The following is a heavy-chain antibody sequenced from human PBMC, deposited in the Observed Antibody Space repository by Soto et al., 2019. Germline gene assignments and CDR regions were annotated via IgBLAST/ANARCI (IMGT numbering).Heavy chain of an antibody. CDR2: VIPIFGKP. CDR1: GGTFSSYS. J-gene: IGHJ6*02. V-gene: IGHV1-69*06. CDR3: AGEGSYYYAMDV. Sequence: QVQLVQSGAEVKKSGSPVKVSCTASGGTFSSYSINWVRQAPGQGLEWMGGVIPIFGKPTYAQKFQGRLTITADKSTSTAYLELTSPRYEHTAVYYWAGEGSYYYAMDVWGQGTTVTVSS.